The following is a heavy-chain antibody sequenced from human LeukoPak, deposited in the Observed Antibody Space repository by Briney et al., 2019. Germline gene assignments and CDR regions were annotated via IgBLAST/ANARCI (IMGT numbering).Heavy chain of an antibody. V-gene: IGHV1-2*02. CDR2: INPNSGGT. CDR3: AKSRDDYKPVDY. CDR1: GYTFTGYY. D-gene: IGHD5-24*01. J-gene: IGHJ4*02. Sequence: ASVKVSCKASGYTFTGYYMRWVRQAPGKGLEWMGWINPNSGGTNYAQKFQGRVTMTRDTSTTTAYMELRSLRSDDTAVYYCAKSRDDYKPVDYWGQGTLVTVSS.